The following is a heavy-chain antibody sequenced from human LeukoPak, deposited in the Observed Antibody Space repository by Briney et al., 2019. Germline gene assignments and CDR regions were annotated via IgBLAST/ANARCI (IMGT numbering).Heavy chain of an antibody. CDR2: IYYSGST. Sequence: SETLSLTCTVSGGSISSYYWSWIRQPPGKGLEWIGYIYYSGSTNYNPSLKSRVTISVDTSKNQFSLKLSSVTAADTAVYYCARQDRLEYYFDYWGQGTLVTVSS. J-gene: IGHJ4*02. V-gene: IGHV4-59*08. CDR3: ARQDRLEYYFDY. D-gene: IGHD1-1*01. CDR1: GGSISSYY.